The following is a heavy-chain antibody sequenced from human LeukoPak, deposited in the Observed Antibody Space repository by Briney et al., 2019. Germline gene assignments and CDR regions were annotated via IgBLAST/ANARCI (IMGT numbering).Heavy chain of an antibody. CDR1: GYTFTGYY. D-gene: IGHD1-1*01. CDR2: INPNSGGT. V-gene: IGHV1-2*02. Sequence: ASVKVSCKASGYTFTGYYMHWVRQAPGQGLEWMGWINPNSGGTNYAQKFQGRVTMTRDTSISTAYMELSRLRSYDTAVYYCARDLYNWNDGGTYYYYYYMDVWGKGTTATVSS. CDR3: ARDLYNWNDGGTYYYYYYMDV. J-gene: IGHJ6*03.